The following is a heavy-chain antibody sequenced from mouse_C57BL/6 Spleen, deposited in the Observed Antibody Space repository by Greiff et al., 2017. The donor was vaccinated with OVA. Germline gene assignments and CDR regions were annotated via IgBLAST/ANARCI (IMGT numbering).Heavy chain of an antibody. J-gene: IGHJ3*01. Sequence: QVQLQQSDAELVKPGASVKISCKVSGYTFTDHTIPCMKQRPEQGLEWIGSIYPGDGSTKYNEKFKGKATLTADKSSSTAYMQLNSLTSEDSSCYFCARGYYYGSSSSWFAYWGQGTLVTVSA. V-gene: IGHV1-78*01. D-gene: IGHD1-1*01. CDR2: IYPGDGST. CDR3: ARGYYYGSSSSWFAY. CDR1: GYTFTDHT.